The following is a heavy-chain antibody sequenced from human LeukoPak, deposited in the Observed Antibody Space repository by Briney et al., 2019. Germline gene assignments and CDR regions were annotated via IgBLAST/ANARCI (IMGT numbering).Heavy chain of an antibody. V-gene: IGHV3-23*01. Sequence: GGSLRLSCAASGFMFSSYAMNWVRQAPGGGLEWVSAISNSGDTTYYADSVKGRFTISRDNSKNTLYLQVNSLRAEDTAVYYCAKARYYYGSGTYPFYFDYWGQGTLVTVSS. J-gene: IGHJ4*02. D-gene: IGHD3-10*01. CDR2: ISNSGDTT. CDR3: AKARYYYGSGTYPFYFDY. CDR1: GFMFSSYA.